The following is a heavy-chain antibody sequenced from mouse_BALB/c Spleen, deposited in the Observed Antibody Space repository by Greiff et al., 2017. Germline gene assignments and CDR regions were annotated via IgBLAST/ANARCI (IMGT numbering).Heavy chain of an antibody. D-gene: IGHD1-1*01. Sequence: VQLQQSGAELMKPGASVKISCKATGYTFSSYWIEWVKQRPGHGLEWIGEILPGSGSTNYNEKFKGKATFTADTSSNTAYMQLSSLTSEDSAVYYCARDTTVVEGYYFDYWGQGTTLTVSS. CDR2: ILPGSGST. CDR3: ARDTTVVEGYYFDY. J-gene: IGHJ2*01. V-gene: IGHV1-9*01. CDR1: GYTFSSYW.